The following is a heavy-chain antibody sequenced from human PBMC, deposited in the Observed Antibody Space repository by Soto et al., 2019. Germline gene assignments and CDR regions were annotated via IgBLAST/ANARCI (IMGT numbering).Heavy chain of an antibody. Sequence: EVQLVASGGGLVQPGGSLRLSCAASGFTVSSNYMSWVRQAPGKGLEWVSVIYSGGSTYYADSVKGRFTISRDNSKNTLYLQMNSLRAEDTAVYYCARGARAHSSGWYGGGYYFDYWGQGTLVTVSS. V-gene: IGHV3-66*01. CDR2: IYSGGST. CDR1: GFTVSSNY. J-gene: IGHJ4*02. CDR3: ARGARAHSSGWYGGGYYFDY. D-gene: IGHD6-19*01.